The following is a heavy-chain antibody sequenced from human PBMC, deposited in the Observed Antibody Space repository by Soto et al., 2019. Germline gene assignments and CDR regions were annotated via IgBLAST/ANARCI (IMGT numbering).Heavy chain of an antibody. CDR3: ARDVRGYCSSTSCRFDY. CDR1: GYTFTSYA. CDR2: INAGNGNT. J-gene: IGHJ4*02. V-gene: IGHV1-3*01. Sequence: ASVKVSCKASGYTFTSYAMHWGRQAPGQRLEWMGWINAGNGNTKYSQKFQGRVTITRDTSASTAYMELSSLRSEDTAVYYCARDVRGYCSSTSCRFDYWGQGTLVTVSS. D-gene: IGHD2-2*01.